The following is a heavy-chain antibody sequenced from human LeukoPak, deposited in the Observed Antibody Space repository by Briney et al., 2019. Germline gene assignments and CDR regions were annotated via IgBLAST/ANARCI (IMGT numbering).Heavy chain of an antibody. Sequence: SQTLPLTSAISGDSVSSNTAAWNWITQSPPRGLEWLGRTYYRSKWYNDYAASVKSPININTDTSTNQFSLQLNSVTPEDPAMYYCARVSYTSTWFWGQGTRVTVSS. CDR3: ARVSYTSTWF. D-gene: IGHD6-13*01. CDR1: GDSVSSNTAA. J-gene: IGHJ4*02. V-gene: IGHV6-1*01. CDR2: TYYRSKWYN.